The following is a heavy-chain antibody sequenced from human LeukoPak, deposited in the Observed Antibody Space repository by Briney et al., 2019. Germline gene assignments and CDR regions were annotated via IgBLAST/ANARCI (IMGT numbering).Heavy chain of an antibody. CDR2: ISESGSGT. J-gene: IGHJ4*02. CDR1: GLTFSRYA. D-gene: IGHD5-18*01. CDR3: AKDIAQGYTFGSIERDY. V-gene: IGHV3-23*01. Sequence: GGSLRLSCAVSGLTFSRYAMSWVRQAPGKGLEWVSAISESGSGTYYADSVKGRFTISRDNSKDTLSLQMNSLRAEDTAVYYCAKDIAQGYTFGSIERDYWGQGTLVTVSS.